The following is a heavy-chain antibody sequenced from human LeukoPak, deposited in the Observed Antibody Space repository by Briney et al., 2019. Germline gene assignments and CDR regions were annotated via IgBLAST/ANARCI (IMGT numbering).Heavy chain of an antibody. V-gene: IGHV3-30*18. D-gene: IGHD2-15*01. J-gene: IGHJ4*02. CDR1: GFTFSSYG. CDR2: ISYDGSNK. CDR3: AKGSNYDY. Sequence: PGGSLRLSCAASGFTFSSYGMHWVRQAPGKGLEWVAVISYDGSNKYYADSVKGRFTISRDNSKNTLYLQMNSLRAEDTAVYYCAKGSNYDYWGQGILVTVSS.